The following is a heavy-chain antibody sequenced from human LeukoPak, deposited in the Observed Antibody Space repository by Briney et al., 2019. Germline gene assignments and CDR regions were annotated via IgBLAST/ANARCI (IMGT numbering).Heavy chain of an antibody. CDR2: IYYSGST. Sequence: SETLSLTCTVSGGSINSFYWSWIRQPPGKGLEWIGYIYYSGSTNYNPSLKSRVTISVDTSNNKFSLKLTSLTAADTAVYYCVRHLSAGRPAFDIWGQGTMVTVSS. V-gene: IGHV4-59*08. CDR3: VRHLSAGRPAFDI. D-gene: IGHD2-15*01. J-gene: IGHJ3*02. CDR1: GGSINSFY.